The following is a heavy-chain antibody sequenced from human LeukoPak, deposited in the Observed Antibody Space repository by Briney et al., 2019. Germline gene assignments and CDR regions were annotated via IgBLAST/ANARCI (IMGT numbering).Heavy chain of an antibody. CDR3: ARDAGVVVVAATEAADAFDI. J-gene: IGHJ3*02. Sequence: SETLSLTCTVSGGSFRGDYYWAWIRQPPGKGLEWIGSIYSGGRIYYNPSLKSRVTISVDTSKNQFSLKLSSVTAADTAVYYCARDAGVVVVAATEAADAFDIWGQGTMVTVSS. V-gene: IGHV4-39*07. CDR1: GGSFRGDYY. D-gene: IGHD2-15*01. CDR2: IYSGGRI.